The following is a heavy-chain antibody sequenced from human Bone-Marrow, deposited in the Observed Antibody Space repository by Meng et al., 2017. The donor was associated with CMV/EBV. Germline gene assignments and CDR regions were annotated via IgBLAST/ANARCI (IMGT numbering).Heavy chain of an antibody. D-gene: IGHD3-3*01. Sequence: SETLSLTCAVYGGSFSGYYWSWIRQPSGKGLEWIGEINHSGSTNYNPSLKSRVTISVDTSKNQFSLKLSSVTAADTAVYYCARETRWNYVDYWGQGTLVTVSS. V-gene: IGHV4-34*01. CDR1: GGSFSGYY. CDR3: ARETRWNYVDY. CDR2: INHSGST. J-gene: IGHJ4*02.